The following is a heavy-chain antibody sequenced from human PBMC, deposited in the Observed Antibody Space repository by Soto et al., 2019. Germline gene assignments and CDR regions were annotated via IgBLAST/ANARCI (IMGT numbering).Heavy chain of an antibody. J-gene: IGHJ4*02. CDR1: GFTVSSNY. Sequence: PWWGLGLSCASSGFTVSSNYMNWVRQAPGKGLEWVSVIYTSGSTYYADSVKGRFTISRDNSKNTLYLQMNSLRAEDTAVYYCARGAAGQLVFDYWGQGTLVTVSS. V-gene: IGHV3-53*01. CDR2: IYTSGST. D-gene: IGHD6-6*01. CDR3: ARGAAGQLVFDY.